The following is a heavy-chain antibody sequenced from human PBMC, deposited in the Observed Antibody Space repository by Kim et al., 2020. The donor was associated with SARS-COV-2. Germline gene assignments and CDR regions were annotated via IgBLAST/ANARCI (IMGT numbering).Heavy chain of an antibody. CDR2: IPYDGGNK. Sequence: GGSLRLSCAASGFIFSNYSMHWVRQAPGKGLEWVAVIPYDGGNKHYADSVKGRFTISRDNSKNTLYLQMSSPRIEDTAGYYCARAKSRPSREFDSWGQGT. V-gene: IGHV3-30-3*01. J-gene: IGHJ4*02. CDR1: GFIFSNYS. D-gene: IGHD3-10*01. CDR3: ARAKSRPSREFDS.